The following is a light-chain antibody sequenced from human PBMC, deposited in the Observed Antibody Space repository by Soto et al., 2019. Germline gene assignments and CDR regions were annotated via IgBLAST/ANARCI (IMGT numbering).Light chain of an antibody. Sequence: SYELTQPPSVSVSPGQTASITCSGDKLGDKYVCWYQQKPGQSPVVVMYQDTKRPSGIPERFSGSNSGNTATLTISGTQAMDEADYYCQAWDSSTVVFGGGTQLTVL. J-gene: IGLJ2*01. CDR3: QAWDSSTVV. CDR2: QDT. CDR1: KLGDKY. V-gene: IGLV3-1*01.